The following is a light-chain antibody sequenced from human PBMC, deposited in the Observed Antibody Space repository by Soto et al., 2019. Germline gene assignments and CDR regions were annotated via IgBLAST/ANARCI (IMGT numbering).Light chain of an antibody. CDR1: SSDVGGYDY. Sequence: QSVLTQPASVPGSPGQSITMSCTGTSSDVGGYDYVSWYQQHPGEVPKLIIFEVSSRPAWISNRFSASKSGNTASLTISGLQAEDEADYYCSSYTTSSSYVFGTGTKVTV. J-gene: IGLJ1*01. V-gene: IGLV2-14*01. CDR3: SSYTTSSSYV. CDR2: EVS.